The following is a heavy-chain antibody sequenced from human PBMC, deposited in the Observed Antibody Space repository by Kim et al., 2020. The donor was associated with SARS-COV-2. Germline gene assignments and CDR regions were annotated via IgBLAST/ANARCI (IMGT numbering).Heavy chain of an antibody. V-gene: IGHV3-49*04. D-gene: IGHD6-13*01. CDR3: TRDNWQQRDY. CDR1: GFTFGDYA. J-gene: IGHJ4*02. CDR2: IRSKGYGGTT. Sequence: GGSLRLSCTASGFTFGDYAVSWVRQAPGKALEWVGLIRSKGYGGTTEHAASVKGRFTISRDDSKSIAYLQMNSLKTEDTAVYYCTRDNWQQRDYWGRGTLVTVSS.